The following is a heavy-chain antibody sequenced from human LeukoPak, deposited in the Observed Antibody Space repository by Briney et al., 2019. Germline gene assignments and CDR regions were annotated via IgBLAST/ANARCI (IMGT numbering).Heavy chain of an antibody. CDR2: ISPTGSTT. V-gene: IGHV3-74*01. D-gene: IGHD1-1*01. CDR1: GFSFSGHW. J-gene: IGHJ4*02. CDR3: ARGPNCNWSGLDF. Sequence: HPGGSLRLSCTASGFSFSGHWMHWARQLPGKGLVWVSRISPTGSTTSYADSVKGRFTVSRDNAKNTLYLQVNNLRAEDTAVYYCARGPNCNWSGLDFWGQGTLLTVSS.